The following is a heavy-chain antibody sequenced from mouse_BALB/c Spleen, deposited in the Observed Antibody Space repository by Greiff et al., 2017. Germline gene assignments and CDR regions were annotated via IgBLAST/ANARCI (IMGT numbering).Heavy chain of an antibody. Sequence: EVHLVESGGGLVQPKGSLKLSCAASGFTFNTYAMNWVRQAPGKGLEWVARIRSKSNNYATYYADSVKDRFTISRDDSQSMLYLQMNNLKTEDTAMYYCVSYYDGSPQYAMDYWGQGTSVTVSS. CDR1: GFTFNTYA. V-gene: IGHV10-1*02. CDR2: IRSKSNNYAT. J-gene: IGHJ4*01. D-gene: IGHD1-1*01. CDR3: VSYYDGSPQYAMDY.